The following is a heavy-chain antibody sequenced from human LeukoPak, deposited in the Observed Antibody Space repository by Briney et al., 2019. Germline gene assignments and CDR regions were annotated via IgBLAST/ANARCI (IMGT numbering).Heavy chain of an antibody. Sequence: GGSLRLSCAASGYSFSGSDIHWVRQAPGKGLEWVAFTSHDGGSTYYADFVEGRFTISRDIYKSTVYLQMNSLRAADTAVYYCAKATGGWPRYFDYWGQGTLVTVSS. CDR1: GYSFSGSD. CDR2: TSHDGGST. CDR3: AKATGGWPRYFDY. D-gene: IGHD6-19*01. J-gene: IGHJ4*02. V-gene: IGHV3-30*18.